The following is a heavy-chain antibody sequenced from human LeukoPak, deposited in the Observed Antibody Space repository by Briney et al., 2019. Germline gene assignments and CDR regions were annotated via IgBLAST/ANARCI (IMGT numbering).Heavy chain of an antibody. CDR2: MNPNSGNT. D-gene: IGHD6-19*01. CDR3: TRGSSGRRDN. J-gene: IGHJ4*02. V-gene: IGHV1-8*01. CDR1: GYTFTSCD. Sequence: GASVKVSCKASGYTFTSCDINWERQATGRGLEWMGWMNPNSGNTGYGQSFQGRITMTRDISIGTAYMELSNLTSEDTAIYYCTRGSSGRRDNWGQGTLVTVSA.